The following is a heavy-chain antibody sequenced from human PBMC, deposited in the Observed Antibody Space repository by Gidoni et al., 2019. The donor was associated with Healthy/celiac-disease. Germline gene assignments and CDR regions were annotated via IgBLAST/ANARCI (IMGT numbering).Heavy chain of an antibody. J-gene: IGHJ4*02. CDR1: GFTFDDYA. D-gene: IGHD2-21*02. V-gene: IGHV3-9*01. CDR3: AKVASYCGGDCYSGPVDY. Sequence: EVQLVESGGGLVQPGRSLRLSCAAAGFTFDDYAMHWVRQAPGKGLEWVSGISWNSGSIGYAASVKGRFTISRDNAKNSLYLQMNSLRAEDTALYYCAKVASYCGGDCYSGPVDYWGQGTLVTVSS. CDR2: ISWNSGSI.